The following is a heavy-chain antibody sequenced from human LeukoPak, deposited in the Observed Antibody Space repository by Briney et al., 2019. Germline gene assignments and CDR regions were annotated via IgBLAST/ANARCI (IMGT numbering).Heavy chain of an antibody. V-gene: IGHV3-23*01. D-gene: IGHD3-22*01. CDR1: GFTFSSYA. Sequence: GGSLRLSCAASGFTFSSYAMSWVRQAPGKGLEWVSAISGSGGSTYYADSVKGRFTISRDNSKNTLYLQMNSLRVEDTAVYYCARHVVAVGFDYWGQGTLVTVSS. J-gene: IGHJ4*02. CDR3: ARHVVAVGFDY. CDR2: ISGSGGST.